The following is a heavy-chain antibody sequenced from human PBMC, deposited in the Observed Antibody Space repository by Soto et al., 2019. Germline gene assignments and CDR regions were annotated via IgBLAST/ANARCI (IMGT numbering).Heavy chain of an antibody. D-gene: IGHD5-12*01. V-gene: IGHV1-69*13. CDR1: GGTFKNNG. CDR3: ARENGVAVATILHYFDY. Sequence: SVKVSCKAPGGTFKNNGISWVRHAPGQGLEWMGGVIPVFGTTNYAQKFQGRLTITADDFTSTVYMELSRLRYEDTAVYYCARENGVAVATILHYFDYWGPGTLVTVSS. CDR2: VIPVFGTT. J-gene: IGHJ4*02.